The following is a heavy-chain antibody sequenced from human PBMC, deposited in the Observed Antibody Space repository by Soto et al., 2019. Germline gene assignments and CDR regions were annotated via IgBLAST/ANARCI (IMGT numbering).Heavy chain of an antibody. CDR2: ISYDGSNK. J-gene: IGHJ4*02. Sequence: QVQLVESGGGVVQPGRSLRLSCAASEFTFSSYGMHWVRQAPGKGLEWLSVISYDGSNKYYADSVKGRFTISRDNSKNTLYLQMNSLRAEDTAVYYCARDRGYDSSGYLDYWGQGTLVTVSS. V-gene: IGHV3-30*03. CDR3: ARDRGYDSSGYLDY. D-gene: IGHD3-22*01. CDR1: EFTFSSYG.